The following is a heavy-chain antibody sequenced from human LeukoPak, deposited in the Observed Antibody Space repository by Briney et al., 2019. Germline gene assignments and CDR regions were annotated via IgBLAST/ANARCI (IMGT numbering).Heavy chain of an antibody. Sequence: ASVKLSCTASGYTFTGYYMHWVRQAPGQGLEWMGWINPNSGGTNYAQKFQGRVTMTRDTSISTAYMELSRLRSDDTAVYYCARSELVDSDIDYWGQGTLVTVSS. CDR2: INPNSGGT. V-gene: IGHV1-2*02. CDR1: GYTFTGYY. J-gene: IGHJ4*02. CDR3: ARSELVDSDIDY. D-gene: IGHD3-22*01.